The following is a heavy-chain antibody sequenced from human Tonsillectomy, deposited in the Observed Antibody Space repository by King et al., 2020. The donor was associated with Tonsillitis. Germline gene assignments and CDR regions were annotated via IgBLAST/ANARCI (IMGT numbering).Heavy chain of an antibody. D-gene: IGHD3-10*01. CDR2: INSDGSTT. CDR1: GFTFSSYW. CDR3: AKDRGLYYYGSGSIEP. J-gene: IGHJ5*02. V-gene: IGHV3-74*01. Sequence: VQLVESGGGLVQPGGSLRLSCAASGFTFSSYWMHWFRQGPGKGLVWVSGINSDGSTTTYADSVKGRFTISRDNAKNMLYLQVNSLGAEDTAVYYCAKDRGLYYYGSGSIEPWGQGTLVTVSS.